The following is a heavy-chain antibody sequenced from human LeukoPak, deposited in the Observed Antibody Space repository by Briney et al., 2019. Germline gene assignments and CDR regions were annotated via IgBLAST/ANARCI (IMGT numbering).Heavy chain of an antibody. CDR1: GFTFSRYA. Sequence: PGGSLRLSCSASGFTFSRYAMHWVRQAPGKGLEYVSAISSNGGSTYYADSVKGRFTISRDNSRNTLHLQMSSLRVEDTAVYYCARGRWVDIVTHGFDYWGQGSLVTVSS. V-gene: IGHV3-64D*06. CDR3: ARGRWVDIVTHGFDY. J-gene: IGHJ4*02. D-gene: IGHD3-9*01. CDR2: ISSNGGST.